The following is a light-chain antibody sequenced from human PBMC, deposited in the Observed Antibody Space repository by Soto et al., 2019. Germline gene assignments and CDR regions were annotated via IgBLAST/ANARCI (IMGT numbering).Light chain of an antibody. CDR2: DAS. V-gene: IGKV3-11*01. Sequence: IVLTQSPATRCLSPGERATLSCRASQSVSSYLAWYQQKPGQAPRLLIYDASNRATGIPARFSGSGSGTDFTLTISSLEPEDCAVYYCQQRSNWHRTFGQGTKGDIK. CDR3: QQRSNWHRT. J-gene: IGKJ1*01. CDR1: QSVSSY.